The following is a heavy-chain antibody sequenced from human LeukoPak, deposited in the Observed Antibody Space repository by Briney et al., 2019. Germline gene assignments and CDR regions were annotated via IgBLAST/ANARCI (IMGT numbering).Heavy chain of an antibody. J-gene: IGHJ3*02. CDR1: GYTFTSYT. CDR3: ARRTNYGGNSLIAFDI. Sequence: ASVKVSCKASGYTFTSYTMIWVRQAPGQGLEWMGWINTNTGNPTYAQGFTGRLVFSLDISVSTAYLQITSLKAEDTAVYYCARRTNYGGNSLIAFDIWGQGTMVTVSS. CDR2: INTNTGNP. V-gene: IGHV7-4-1*02. D-gene: IGHD4-23*01.